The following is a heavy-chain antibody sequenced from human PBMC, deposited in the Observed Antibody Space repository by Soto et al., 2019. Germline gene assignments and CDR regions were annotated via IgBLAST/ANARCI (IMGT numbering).Heavy chain of an antibody. CDR2: FDPEDGET. Sequence: GASVKVSCKVSGYTLTELSMHWVRQAPGKGLEWMGGFDPEDGETIYAQKFQGRVTMTEDTSTDTAYMELSSLRSEDTAVYYCATIVVVVAATAYFDYWGQGTLVTVSS. CDR3: ATIVVVVAATAYFDY. J-gene: IGHJ4*02. D-gene: IGHD2-15*01. V-gene: IGHV1-24*01. CDR1: GYTLTELS.